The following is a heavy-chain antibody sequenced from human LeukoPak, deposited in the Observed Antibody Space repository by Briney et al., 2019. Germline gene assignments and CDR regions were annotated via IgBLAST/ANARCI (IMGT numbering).Heavy chain of an antibody. V-gene: IGHV4-34*01. CDR1: GGSFSGYY. CDR3: ARVDYGDFPQDY. J-gene: IGHJ4*02. D-gene: IGHD4-17*01. CDR2: INHSGST. Sequence: SETLSLTCAVHGGSFSGYYWSWIRQPPGKGLEWIGEINHSGSTNYNPSLKSRVTISVDTSKNQFSLKLSSVTAADTAVYYCARVDYGDFPQDYWGQGTLVTVSS.